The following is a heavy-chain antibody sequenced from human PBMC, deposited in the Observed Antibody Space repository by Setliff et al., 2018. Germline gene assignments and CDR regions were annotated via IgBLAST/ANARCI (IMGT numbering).Heavy chain of an antibody. CDR1: GDSMNDNH. D-gene: IGHD6-19*01. CDR3: ARGVSSVSWTPRY. V-gene: IGHV4-4*08. J-gene: IGHJ4*02. CDR2: IYTSGGT. Sequence: AETLSLTCNVSGDSMNDNHWTWIRQPPGKGLEWIGYIYTSGGTNYNPSLKSRVTISVDMSKNQFSLKLSSVIAADTAVYYCARGVSSVSWTPRYWGRGILVTVSS.